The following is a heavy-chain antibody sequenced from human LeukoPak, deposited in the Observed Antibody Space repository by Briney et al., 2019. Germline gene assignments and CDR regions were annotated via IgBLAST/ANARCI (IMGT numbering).Heavy chain of an antibody. CDR2: ISGSGGST. D-gene: IGHD2-15*01. Sequence: GGSLRLSCAASGFTFSSYAMSWVRQAPGKGLEWVSIISGSGGSTYYADSVKGRFTISRDNSKNTLYLQMNSLRAEDTAVYYGAKSLRESGGNMHGVFDIWAKGQWSPSLQ. CDR1: GFTFSSYA. CDR3: AKSLRESGGNMHGVFDI. J-gene: IGHJ3*02. V-gene: IGHV3-23*01.